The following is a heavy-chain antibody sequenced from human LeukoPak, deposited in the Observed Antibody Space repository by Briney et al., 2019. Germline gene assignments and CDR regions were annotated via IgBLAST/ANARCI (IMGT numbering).Heavy chain of an antibody. V-gene: IGHV3-64*01. CDR3: ARGRQGAKTRYFDL. D-gene: IGHD1-26*01. CDR2: ISSDGGST. J-gene: IGHJ2*01. CDR1: GIIFSNYA. Sequence: PGGSLRLSCAASGIIFSNYAMHWVRQGRGKGLECISTISSDGGSTYYANSVKGRFTISRDNSKNTLYLQMGSLRAEDMAVYYCARGRQGAKTRYFDLWGRGTRVTVSS.